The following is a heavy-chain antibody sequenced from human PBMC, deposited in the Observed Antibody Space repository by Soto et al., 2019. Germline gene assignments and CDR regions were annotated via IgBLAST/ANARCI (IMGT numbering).Heavy chain of an antibody. CDR3: AKDQTEWELLYRYYFDY. CDR1: GFTFSSYG. CDR2: ISYDGSNE. J-gene: IGHJ4*02. D-gene: IGHD1-26*01. Sequence: GGSLRLSCAVSGFTFSSYGMHWVRQAPGKGLEWVAHISYDGSNEHYVDSVKGRFTISRDNSKNTLYLQMNSLRAEDTAVYYCAKDQTEWELLYRYYFDYWGQGTLVTVSS. V-gene: IGHV3-30*18.